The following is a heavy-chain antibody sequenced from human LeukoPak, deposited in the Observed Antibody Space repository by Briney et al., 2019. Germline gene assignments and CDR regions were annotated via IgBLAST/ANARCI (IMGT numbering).Heavy chain of an antibody. CDR2: MNPNSGNT. J-gene: IGHJ4*02. V-gene: IGHV1-8*01. CDR3: ARGVSDFWSGRHLDY. D-gene: IGHD3-3*01. CDR1: GYTFTSYD. Sequence: ASVKLSCTASGYTFTSYDTNWVRQPPGPGLEWMGWMNPNSGNTGYAQKFQGRVTMTRNTSISTAYMELSSLRSEDTAVYYCARGVSDFWSGRHLDYWGEGALVTVSS.